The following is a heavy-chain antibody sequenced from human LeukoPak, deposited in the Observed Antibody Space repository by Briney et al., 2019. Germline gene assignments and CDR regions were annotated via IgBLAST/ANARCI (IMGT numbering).Heavy chain of an antibody. Sequence: ASVKVSCKASGYTFTGYYMHWVRQAPGQGLEWMGWINPNSGGTNYAQKFQGRVTMTRDTSISTAYMELSRLRSDDTAVYYCVRSQTIASRLIRSRGFDPWGQGTLVTVSS. D-gene: IGHD6-6*01. CDR2: INPNSGGT. J-gene: IGHJ5*02. V-gene: IGHV1-2*02. CDR1: GYTFTGYY. CDR3: VRSQTIASRLIRSRGFDP.